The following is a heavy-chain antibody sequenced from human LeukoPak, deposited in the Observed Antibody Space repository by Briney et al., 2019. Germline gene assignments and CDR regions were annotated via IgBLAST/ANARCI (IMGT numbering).Heavy chain of an antibody. Sequence: PGGSLRLSCAASGFTLSSYAMHWVRQAPGKGLEWVAVISYDGSNKYYADSVKGRFTISRDNSKNTLYLQMNSLRAEDTAVYYCARATRVNAFDIWGQGTMVTVSS. CDR3: ARATRVNAFDI. V-gene: IGHV3-30*04. CDR1: GFTLSSYA. CDR2: ISYDGSNK. J-gene: IGHJ3*02.